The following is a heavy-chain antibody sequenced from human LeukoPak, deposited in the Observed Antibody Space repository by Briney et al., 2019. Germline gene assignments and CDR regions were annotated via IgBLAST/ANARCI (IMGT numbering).Heavy chain of an antibody. CDR2: ISAYNGNT. J-gene: IGHJ4*02. CDR3: ARVAAQFDY. V-gene: IGHV1-18*01. D-gene: IGHD6-6*01. CDR1: GGSFSSYA. Sequence: ASVKVSCKASGGSFSSYAISWVRQAPGQGLEWMGWISAYNGNTNYAQKLQGRVTMTTDTSTSTAYMELRSLRSDDTAVYYCARVAAQFDYWGQGTLVTVSS.